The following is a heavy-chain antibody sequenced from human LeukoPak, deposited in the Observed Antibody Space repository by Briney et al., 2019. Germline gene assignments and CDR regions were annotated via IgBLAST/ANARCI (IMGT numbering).Heavy chain of an antibody. J-gene: IGHJ5*02. CDR2: INHSGST. D-gene: IGHD2-21*02. V-gene: IGHV4-34*01. CDR1: GGSFSGYY. Sequence: PSETLSLTCAVYGGSFSGYYWSWIRQPPGKGLEWIGEINHSGSTNYNPSLKSRVTISVDTSKNQFSLKLSSVTAADTAVYYCARDGHSVVVTAITPYNWFDPWGQGTLVTVSS. CDR3: ARDGHSVVVTAITPYNWFDP.